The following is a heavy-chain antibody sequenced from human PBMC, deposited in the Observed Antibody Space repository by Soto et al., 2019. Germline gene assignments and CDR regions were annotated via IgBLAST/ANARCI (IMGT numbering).Heavy chain of an antibody. D-gene: IGHD5-18*01. CDR2: ISYDGSNK. CDR3: ATRPDTAMEAPPFS. Sequence: GGSLRLSCAASGFTFSSYGMHWVRQAPGKGLEWVAVISYDGSNKYYADSVKGRFTISRDNSKNTLYLQMNSLRAEDTAVYYCATRPDTAMEAPPFSWGQGTLVTVSS. J-gene: IGHJ5*02. V-gene: IGHV3-30*03. CDR1: GFTFSSYG.